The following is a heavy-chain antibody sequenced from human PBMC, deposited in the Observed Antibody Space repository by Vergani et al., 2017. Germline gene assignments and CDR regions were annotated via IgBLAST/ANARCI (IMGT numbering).Heavy chain of an antibody. J-gene: IGHJ3*01. D-gene: IGHD3-3*01. V-gene: IGHV4-38-2*01. CDR3: VRTPIGSXIFGVVIIRFAFDV. Sequence: QVQLLESGPGLLKPSETLALTCSVSGYSITSGCYWGWIRQPPGRGLEWVGSIYHTGSAYYNPSLKSRVTVSVDTSMNQVSLKLNSVTAADTAVYYCVRTPIGSXIFGVVIIRFAFDVWSQGTMVTVSS. CDR1: GYSITSGCY. CDR2: IYHTGSA.